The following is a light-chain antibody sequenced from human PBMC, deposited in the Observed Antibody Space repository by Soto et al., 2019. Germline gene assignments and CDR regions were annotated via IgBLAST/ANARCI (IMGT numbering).Light chain of an antibody. J-gene: IGKJ5*01. V-gene: IGKV3-20*01. CDR1: QRVSSGY. Sequence: VWTQSPCTLSLSPGERAPLSFSVRQRVSSGYLAWYQQKPGQAPRLLIYGASSRATGIPDRFSGRGSGTDFTLTISRLEPEDFAVYYCQQYGSSPPSSTFGQGTRLEIK. CDR3: QQYGSSPPSST. CDR2: GAS.